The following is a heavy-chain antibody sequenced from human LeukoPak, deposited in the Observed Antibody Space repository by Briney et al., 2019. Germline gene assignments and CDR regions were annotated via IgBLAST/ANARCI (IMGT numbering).Heavy chain of an antibody. CDR1: GYTFTGYY. J-gene: IGHJ4*02. Sequence: ASEKVSCKASGYTFTGYYMHWVRQAPGQGLEWMGWTNPNSGGTNYAQKFQGRVTMTRDTSISTAYMELSRLRSDDTAVYYCASTPYYDFWSGSLYYFDYWGQGTLVTVSS. D-gene: IGHD3-3*01. CDR3: ASTPYYDFWSGSLYYFDY. V-gene: IGHV1-2*02. CDR2: TNPNSGGT.